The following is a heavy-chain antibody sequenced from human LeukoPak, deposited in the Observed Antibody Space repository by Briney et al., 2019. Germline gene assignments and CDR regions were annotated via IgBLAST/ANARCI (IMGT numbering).Heavy chain of an antibody. Sequence: GASVKVSCKASGYTFTSYDINWVRQATGQGLEWMGWMNPNSGNTGYAQKFQGRVTITRNTSISTAYMELSSLRSEDTAVYYCASAGSYGDPEGGTGDYWGQGTLVTVSS. V-gene: IGHV1-8*03. J-gene: IGHJ4*02. D-gene: IGHD4-17*01. CDR2: MNPNSGNT. CDR3: ASAGSYGDPEGGTGDY. CDR1: GYTFTSYD.